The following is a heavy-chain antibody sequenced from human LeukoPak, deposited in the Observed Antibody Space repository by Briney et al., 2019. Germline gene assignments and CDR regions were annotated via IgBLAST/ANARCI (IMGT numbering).Heavy chain of an antibody. CDR1: GFTFSSYG. D-gene: IGHD1-26*01. J-gene: IGHJ4*02. CDR3: AKDRSGSYSQGLEY. CDR2: IRYDGSNK. Sequence: GGSLRLSCAASGFTFSSYGMHWVRQAPGKGLEWVAFIRYDGSNKYYADSVKGRFTISRDNSKNTLYLQMNSLRAEDTAVYYCAKDRSGSYSQGLEYWGQGTLVTVSS. V-gene: IGHV3-30*02.